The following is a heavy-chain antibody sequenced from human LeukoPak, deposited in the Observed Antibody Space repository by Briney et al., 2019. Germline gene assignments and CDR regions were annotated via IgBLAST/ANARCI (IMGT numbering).Heavy chain of an antibody. D-gene: IGHD6-19*01. J-gene: IGHJ4*02. CDR1: GYTFTGYY. Sequence: GASVKVSCKASGYTFTGYYMHWVRQAPGQGLEWMGWINPNSDGTNYAQKFQGRVTMTRDTSISTAYMELSRLRSDDTAVYYCARDYPRSLYSSGWYGNDYWGQGTLVTVSS. CDR3: ARDYPRSLYSSGWYGNDY. V-gene: IGHV1-2*02. CDR2: INPNSDGT.